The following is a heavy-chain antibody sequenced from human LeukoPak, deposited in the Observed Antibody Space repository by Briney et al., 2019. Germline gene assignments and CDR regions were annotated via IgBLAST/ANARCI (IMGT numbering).Heavy chain of an antibody. Sequence: SETLSLTCTVSGGSISSYYWSWIRQPAGKGLEWIGRMYTSGNTNYNPSLKSRVTMSVDTSKNQFSLNLGSVTAADTAVYYCARENSSSSARLFDYWGQGTLVTVSS. CDR2: MYTSGNT. V-gene: IGHV4-4*07. CDR3: ARENSSSSARLFDY. J-gene: IGHJ4*02. D-gene: IGHD6-6*01. CDR1: GGSISSYY.